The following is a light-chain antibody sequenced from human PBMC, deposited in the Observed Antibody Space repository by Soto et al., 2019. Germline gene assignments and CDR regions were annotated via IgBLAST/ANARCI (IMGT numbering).Light chain of an antibody. V-gene: IGLV2-23*01. Sequence: QSALTQPASVSGSPGQSITISCTGTSSDFGSYNLVSWYQQYPGKAPKLMIYGGSKRSSGVSTRFSGSKSGNTASLTISGLQAEDEADYYCCSFLPSVIIDVFGTGTKLTVL. J-gene: IGLJ1*01. CDR3: CSFLPSVIIDV. CDR2: GGS. CDR1: SSDFGSYNL.